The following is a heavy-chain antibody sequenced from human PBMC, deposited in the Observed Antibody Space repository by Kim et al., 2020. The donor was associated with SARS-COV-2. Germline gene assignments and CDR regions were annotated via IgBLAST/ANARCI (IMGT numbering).Heavy chain of an antibody. Sequence: PGSVKGRLTSSRENAKNSLYLKMNGLRAGDTAVYYCARARYQQLVPYFDYWGQGTLVTVSS. D-gene: IGHD6-13*01. V-gene: IGHV3-13*01. J-gene: IGHJ4*02. CDR3: ARARYQQLVPYFDY.